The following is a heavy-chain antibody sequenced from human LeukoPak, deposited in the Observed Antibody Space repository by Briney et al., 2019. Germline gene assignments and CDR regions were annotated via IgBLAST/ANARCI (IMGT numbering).Heavy chain of an antibody. CDR3: ARAGTNLGDYDY. D-gene: IGHD4-17*01. J-gene: IGHJ4*02. CDR1: GYSIRSGHY. V-gene: IGHV4-38-2*02. CDR2: MFHSGST. Sequence: SESLSLTCTVSGYSIRSGHYWAWIRQSPEKGLECIATMFHSGSTYYNPSLKSRVTTSVDTSKNEFSLNLSSVTAADTAVYYCARAGTNLGDYDYWGQGTLVTVSS.